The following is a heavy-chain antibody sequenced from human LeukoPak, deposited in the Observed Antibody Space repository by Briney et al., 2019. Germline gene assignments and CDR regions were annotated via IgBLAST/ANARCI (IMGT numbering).Heavy chain of an antibody. CDR1: GGSISSYY. D-gene: IGHD2-15*01. V-gene: IGHV4-39*01. CDR3: ARRGSGSRGDFDY. J-gene: IGHJ4*02. Sequence: SETLSLTCTVSGGSISSYYWSWIRQPPGKGLEWIATIYNSGTTYYNPSLKSRVTISVDTSKNQFSLNLRSVTAANTAVYYCARRGSGSRGDFDYWGQGTLVTVSS. CDR2: IYNSGTT.